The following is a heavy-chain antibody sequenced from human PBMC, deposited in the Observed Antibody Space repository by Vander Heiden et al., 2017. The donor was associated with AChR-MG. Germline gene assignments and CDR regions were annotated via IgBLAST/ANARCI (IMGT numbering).Heavy chain of an antibody. CDR3: AKSYYGSAIYYSGFDS. Sequence: EVHLLESGGGLVQPGGSLRPSCAASGFTFSNYAMTWVRQAPGKGLEWVSAISGGGSGTFYADSVKGRFTISRDNSKNTLSLQMNSLRAEDTAIYYCAKSYYGSAIYYSGFDSWGQGTLVTVSS. V-gene: IGHV3-23*01. CDR2: ISGGGSGT. D-gene: IGHD3-10*01. CDR1: GFTFSNYA. J-gene: IGHJ4*02.